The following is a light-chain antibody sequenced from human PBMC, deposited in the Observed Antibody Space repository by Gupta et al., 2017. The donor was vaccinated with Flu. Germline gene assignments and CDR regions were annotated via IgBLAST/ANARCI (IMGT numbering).Light chain of an antibody. CDR2: EVI. CDR1: SSDVGGYNY. Sequence: SITISCTGTSSDVGGYNYVSWYQPHPGKAPKLMIYEVINRPSGVSNRFSGSKSGNTASLTISGLQAEDEADYYCSSYTSSNSLEFGGGTKLTVL. J-gene: IGLJ3*02. V-gene: IGLV2-14*01. CDR3: SSYTSSNSLE.